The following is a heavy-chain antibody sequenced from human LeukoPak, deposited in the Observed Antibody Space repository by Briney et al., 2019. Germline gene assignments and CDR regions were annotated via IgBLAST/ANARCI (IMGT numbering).Heavy chain of an antibody. CDR2: ISNNGGYT. D-gene: IGHD1-26*01. V-gene: IGHV3-23*01. J-gene: IGHJ4*02. Sequence: ISNNGGYTYYADSVQGRFTISRDNSKSTLCLQMNSLRAEDTAVYYCAKETSSGNFVTIDCWGQGTLVTVSS. CDR3: AKETSSGNFVTIDC.